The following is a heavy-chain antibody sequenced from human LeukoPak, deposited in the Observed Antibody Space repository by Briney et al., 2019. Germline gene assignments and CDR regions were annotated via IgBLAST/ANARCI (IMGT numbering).Heavy chain of an antibody. CDR1: GFTFKNYG. D-gene: IGHD3-16*01. CDR2: ISSSSSTI. Sequence: GGSLRLSCEASGFTFKNYGMNWVRQAPGKGLEWVSYISSSSSTIYYADSVKGRFTISRDNAKNSLYLQMNSLRAEDTAVYYCAKVAPYMITFGGVSIDYYYYYMDVWGKGTTVTISS. CDR3: AKVAPYMITFGGVSIDYYYYYMDV. V-gene: IGHV3-48*01. J-gene: IGHJ6*03.